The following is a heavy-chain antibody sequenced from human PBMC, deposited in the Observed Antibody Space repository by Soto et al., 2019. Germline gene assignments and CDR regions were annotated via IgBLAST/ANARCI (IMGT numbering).Heavy chain of an antibody. V-gene: IGHV3-15*01. CDR3: TTEIAARIRKGYYYYYMDV. J-gene: IGHJ6*03. CDR1: GFTFSNAW. Sequence: PGGSLRLSCAASGFTFSNAWMSWVRQAPGKGLEWVGRIKSKTDGGTTDYAAPVKGRFTISRDDSKNTLYLQMNSLKTEDTAVYYCTTEIAARIRKGYYYYYMDVRGKGTTVTVSS. D-gene: IGHD6-6*01. CDR2: IKSKTDGGTT.